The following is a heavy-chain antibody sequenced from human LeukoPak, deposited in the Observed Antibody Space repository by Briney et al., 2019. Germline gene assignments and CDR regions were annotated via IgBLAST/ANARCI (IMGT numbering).Heavy chain of an antibody. V-gene: IGHV3-7*03. J-gene: IGHJ4*02. CDR2: IKQDGSEK. CDR1: GFTFSTYW. Sequence: GGSLRLSCAASGFTFSTYWMTWVRQAPGKGLEWVANIKQDGSEKYYVDSVKGRFTISRDNANKSLYLQMNSLRTEDTAVYYCAKAHFGVGATHYFDYWGQGTLVTVSS. CDR3: AKAHFGVGATHYFDY. D-gene: IGHD1-26*01.